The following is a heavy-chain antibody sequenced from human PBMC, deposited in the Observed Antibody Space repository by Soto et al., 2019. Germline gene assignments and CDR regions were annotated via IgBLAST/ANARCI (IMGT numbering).Heavy chain of an antibody. CDR1: GFTFSSYG. CDR3: VGQGYSSGWNQLDY. CDR2: IWYDGGKK. D-gene: IGHD6-19*01. J-gene: IGHJ4*02. V-gene: IGHV3-33*01. Sequence: QVQLVESGGGVVQPGMSLRLSCAASGFTFSSYGMHWVRQAPGKGLEWVAVIWYDGGKKYYADPVKGRFTISRDNSKNTLYLQVNSLRAEDTAVYYCVGQGYSSGWNQLDYWGQGTLVTVSS.